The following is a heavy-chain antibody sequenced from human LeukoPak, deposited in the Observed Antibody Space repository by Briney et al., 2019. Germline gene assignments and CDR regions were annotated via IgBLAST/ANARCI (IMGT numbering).Heavy chain of an antibody. Sequence: PGGSLRLSCAASGFTFSSYAMSWVRQARGKGLEWVSAISGSGGSTYYADSVKGRFTISRDNSKNTLYLQMNSLRAEDTAVYYCAKSIQLWLGSLDYWGQGTLVTVSS. CDR3: AKSIQLWLGSLDY. CDR2: ISGSGGST. CDR1: GFTFSSYA. D-gene: IGHD5-18*01. V-gene: IGHV3-23*01. J-gene: IGHJ4*02.